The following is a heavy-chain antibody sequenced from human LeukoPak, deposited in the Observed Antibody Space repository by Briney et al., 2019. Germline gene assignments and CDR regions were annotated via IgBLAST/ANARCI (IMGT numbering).Heavy chain of an antibody. CDR2: ISPSGDIL. V-gene: IGHV3-23*01. CDR3: ARGNFYSGSGSSPLDY. Sequence: PGGSLRLSCAASGFTFSSHGMNWVRQAPGKGLEWVSGISPSGDILYYADSVKGQFTISRDNSKNTLFLQMNSLRAEDSAVYYCARGNFYSGSGSSPLDYWGQGTVVTVSS. J-gene: IGHJ4*02. CDR1: GFTFSSHG. D-gene: IGHD3-10*01.